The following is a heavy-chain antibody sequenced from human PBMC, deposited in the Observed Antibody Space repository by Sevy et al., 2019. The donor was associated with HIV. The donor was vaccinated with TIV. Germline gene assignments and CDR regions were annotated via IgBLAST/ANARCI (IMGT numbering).Heavy chain of an antibody. CDR1: GFSFDSYG. D-gene: IGHD6-13*01. Sequence: GGSLRLSCAVSGFSFDSYGMTWVRQAPGKGLEWVSGISGSGTRTYYANSVKGRFSISRDNSKNTLYLQMNSLRAEDTAVYYCARDERAAAGTGYFDYWGQGTLVTVSS. CDR3: ARDERAAAGTGYFDY. CDR2: ISGSGTRT. V-gene: IGHV3-23*01. J-gene: IGHJ4*02.